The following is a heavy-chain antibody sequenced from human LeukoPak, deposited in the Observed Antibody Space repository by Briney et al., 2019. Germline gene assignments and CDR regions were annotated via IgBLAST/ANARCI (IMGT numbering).Heavy chain of an antibody. Sequence: PETLSLTCSVSGGSISSYYWSWIRQPPGKGLEWIGYIYYSGSTNYNPSLKSRVTISVDTSKNQFSLKLTSVTAADTAVYYCARTRGYSGYVDFDYWGQGTLVTVSS. V-gene: IGHV4-59*08. CDR3: ARTRGYSGYVDFDY. J-gene: IGHJ4*02. CDR2: IYYSGST. D-gene: IGHD5-12*01. CDR1: GGSISSYY.